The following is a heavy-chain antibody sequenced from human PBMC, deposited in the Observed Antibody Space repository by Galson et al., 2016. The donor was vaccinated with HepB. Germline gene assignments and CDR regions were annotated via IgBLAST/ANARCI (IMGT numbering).Heavy chain of an antibody. D-gene: IGHD6-13*01. J-gene: IGHJ3*02. CDR1: GYRFTTYW. CDR2: IYPGDSET. V-gene: IGHV5-51*01. CDR3: ARLSAKAFDI. Sequence: QSGAEVKKPGESLKISCKGSGYRFTTYWIGWVRQMPGKGLEWMGTIYPGDSETRYSPSFQGKVAISADKSINTVHLHWTSLRASDTAMYFCARLSAKAFDIWGQGTMVTVSS.